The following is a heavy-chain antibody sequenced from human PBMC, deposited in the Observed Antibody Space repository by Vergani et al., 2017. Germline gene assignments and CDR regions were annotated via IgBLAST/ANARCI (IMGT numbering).Heavy chain of an antibody. CDR3: ARVNTETNGHLYYYYYIDV. D-gene: IGHD4-11*01. Sequence: QVQLQQWGGGLLKPSETLSLTCVVNGGSFTSYHWTWIRQSPGEGLEWVGDIDHTGRPDYNPSLKSRLTMSVDKSRDQFSLTLNSVTDTDTTIYFCARVNTETNGHLYYYYYIDVWGQGTAVTVS. CDR1: GGSFTSYH. V-gene: IGHV4-34*01. J-gene: IGHJ6*03. CDR2: IDHTGRP.